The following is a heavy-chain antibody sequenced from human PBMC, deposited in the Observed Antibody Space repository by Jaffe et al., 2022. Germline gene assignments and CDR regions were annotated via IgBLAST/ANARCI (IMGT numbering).Heavy chain of an antibody. D-gene: IGHD3-10*01. CDR3: TTDLKVQGVIPTLFDY. J-gene: IGHJ4*02. CDR2: IKSKTDGGTT. CDR1: GFTFSNAW. V-gene: IGHV3-15*01. Sequence: EVQLVESGGGLVKPGGSLRLSCAASGFTFSNAWMSWVRQAPGKGLEWVGRIKSKTDGGTTDYAAPVKGRFTISRDDSKNTLYLQMNSLKTEDTAVYYCTTDLKVQGVIPTLFDYWGQGTLVTVSS.